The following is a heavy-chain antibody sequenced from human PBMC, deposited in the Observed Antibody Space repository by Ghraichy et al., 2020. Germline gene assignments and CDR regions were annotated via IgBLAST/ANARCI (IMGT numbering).Heavy chain of an antibody. D-gene: IGHD1-7*01. CDR2: MNPNSGNT. Sequence: KGWMNPNSGNTVYGQTFQGRVTMTRNPSISTAYMELSSLRSEDTAVYYCARVGARHVSQGLHHWGQGTLVTVSS. CDR3: ARVGARHVSQGLHH. V-gene: IGHV1-8*01. J-gene: IGHJ5*02.